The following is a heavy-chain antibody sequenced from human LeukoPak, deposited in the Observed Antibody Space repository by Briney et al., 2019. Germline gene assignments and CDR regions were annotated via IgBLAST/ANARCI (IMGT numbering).Heavy chain of an antibody. CDR1: GYTYTNYA. CDR3: ARGCHKSSDYSPVDY. J-gene: IGHJ4*02. CDR2: INTGNGNT. V-gene: IGHV1-3*04. Sequence: GASVKVSCKASGYTYTNYAMHWVRQAPGQRLAWMGWINTGNGNTKYSQKFQGRVTITRDTSASTSYMELSSLRSEDTAVYYCARGCHKSSDYSPVDYWGQGTLVTVSS. D-gene: IGHD3-22*01.